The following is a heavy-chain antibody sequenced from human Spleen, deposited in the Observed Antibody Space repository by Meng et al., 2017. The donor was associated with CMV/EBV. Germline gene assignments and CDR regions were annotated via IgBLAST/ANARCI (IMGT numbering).Heavy chain of an antibody. CDR2: ISYDGSNK. J-gene: IGHJ4*02. V-gene: IGHV3-30*19. Sequence: LSLTCAASAFTFSSYGMHWVRQAPGKGLEWVAVISYDGSNKYYADSVKGRFTISRDNSKNTLYLQMNSLRAEDTAVYYCASTSSITIFGVVTPLDAMAGDYWGQGTLVTVSS. CDR3: ASTSSITIFGVVTPLDAMAGDY. CDR1: AFTFSSYG. D-gene: IGHD3-3*01.